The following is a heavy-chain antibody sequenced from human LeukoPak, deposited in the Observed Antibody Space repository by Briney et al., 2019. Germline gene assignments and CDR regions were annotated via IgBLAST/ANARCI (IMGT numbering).Heavy chain of an antibody. J-gene: IGHJ4*02. CDR2: ISAYDGTT. D-gene: IGHD1-26*01. Sequence: ASVKVSCKASGYTFTNFGISWVRQAPGQGLEWMGRISAYDGTTTYAQKFQGRVTMTTDTSTGTAYTELGTLGSDGTAVFYCARDSGGAPDYWGQGTLVTVSS. V-gene: IGHV1-18*01. CDR3: ARDSGGAPDY. CDR1: GYTFTNFG.